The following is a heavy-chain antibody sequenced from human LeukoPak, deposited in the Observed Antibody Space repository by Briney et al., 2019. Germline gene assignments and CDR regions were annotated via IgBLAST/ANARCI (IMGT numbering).Heavy chain of an antibody. J-gene: IGHJ4*02. CDR3: AKDLAILSIVVIGDYFDY. Sequence: PGGSLRLSCAASGFTFSSYGMHWVRQAPGKGLEWVAFIRYDGSNKYYADSVKGRFTISKDNSKNTLYLQMNSLRAEDTAVYYCAKDLAILSIVVIGDYFDYWGQGTLVTVSS. D-gene: IGHD3-22*01. V-gene: IGHV3-30*02. CDR1: GFTFSSYG. CDR2: IRYDGSNK.